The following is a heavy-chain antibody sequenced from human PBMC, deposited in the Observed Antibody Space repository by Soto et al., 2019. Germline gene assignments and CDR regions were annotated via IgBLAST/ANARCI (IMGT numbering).Heavy chain of an antibody. CDR3: AREYSSGWYGYFQH. CDR1: GGSISSGGYY. Sequence: QVQLQESGPGLVKPSQTLSRTCTVSGGSISSGGYYWSWIRQYPGLGPEWIGAVYYTGSTYYKRPLKSRLTMSVDTSKNQFSLMLTSVTAADTSVYYCAREYSSGWYGYFQHWGQVIPVTVSS. V-gene: IGHV4-31*03. CDR2: VYYTGST. J-gene: IGHJ1*01. D-gene: IGHD6-19*01.